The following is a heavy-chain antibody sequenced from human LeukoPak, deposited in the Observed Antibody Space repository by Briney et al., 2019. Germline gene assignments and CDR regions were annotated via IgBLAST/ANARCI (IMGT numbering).Heavy chain of an antibody. J-gene: IGHJ4*02. V-gene: IGHV4-61*02. CDR3: ARVGWLQSAFDY. CDR2: IYTSGST. Sequence: SETLSLTCTVSGGSISSGSYYWSCIQQPAGKGLEWIGRIYTSGSTNYNPSLNSRVSISVDTSKNQFSLKLSSVTAADTAVYYCARVGWLQSAFDYWGQGTLVTVSS. D-gene: IGHD5-24*01. CDR1: GGSISSGSYY.